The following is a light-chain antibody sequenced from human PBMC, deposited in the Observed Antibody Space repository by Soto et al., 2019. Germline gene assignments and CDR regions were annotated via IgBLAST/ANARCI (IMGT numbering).Light chain of an antibody. Sequence: DIQMTQSPSTLSASVGDRVTITCRASQSISSWLAWYQQKPGKAPKLLIYDASSLESGVPSRFSGSVSWTGFTLTFTSLQPDEFATYDGQHYNSYPWTFGQGTKVEIK. CDR3: QHYNSYPWT. CDR1: QSISSW. CDR2: DAS. J-gene: IGKJ1*01. V-gene: IGKV1-5*01.